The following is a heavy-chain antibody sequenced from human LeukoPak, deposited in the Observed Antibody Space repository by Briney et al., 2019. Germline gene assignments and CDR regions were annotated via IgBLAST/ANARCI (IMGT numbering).Heavy chain of an antibody. V-gene: IGHV3-53*01. J-gene: IGHJ5*01. D-gene: IGHD1-26*01. Sequence: GGSLRLSCAASGLSVGSNYWSWVRQAPGKGLEWVSIIYSGGSTEYADSVKGRFTISRDNSENTVYLQMNSLRGEDTAVYYCARGDSGKWNFKRGFDCWGQGTLVTISS. CDR1: GLSVGSNY. CDR2: IYSGGST. CDR3: ARGDSGKWNFKRGFDC.